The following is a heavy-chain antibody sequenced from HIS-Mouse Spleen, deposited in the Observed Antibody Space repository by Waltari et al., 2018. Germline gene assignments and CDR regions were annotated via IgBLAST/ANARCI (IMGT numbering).Heavy chain of an antibody. CDR3: AREIPYSSSWYDWYFDL. CDR2: IYYSGST. V-gene: IGHV4-39*07. D-gene: IGHD6-13*01. Sequence: QLQLQESGPGLVKPSETLSLTCTVSGGSIRSSSYYWGWIRQPPGKGLEWIGGIYYSGSTYYNPSRKSRVTIAVDTSKNQFSRKLSSVTAADTAVYYCAREIPYSSSWYDWYFDLWGRGTLVTVSS. J-gene: IGHJ2*01. CDR1: GGSIRSSSYY.